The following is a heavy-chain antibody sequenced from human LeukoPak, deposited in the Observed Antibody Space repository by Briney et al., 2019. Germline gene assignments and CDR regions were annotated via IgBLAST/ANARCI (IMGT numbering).Heavy chain of an antibody. V-gene: IGHV3-21*01. Sequence: PGGSLRLSCAASGFTFSSYSMNWVRQAPGKGLEWVSSISSSSSYIYYADSVKGRFTISRDNAKNTLYLQMDSLRAEDTAVYYCARGGFGGYDSWGQGNLVTVSS. CDR2: ISSSSSYI. J-gene: IGHJ4*02. D-gene: IGHD5-12*01. CDR1: GFTFSSYS. CDR3: ARGGFGGYDS.